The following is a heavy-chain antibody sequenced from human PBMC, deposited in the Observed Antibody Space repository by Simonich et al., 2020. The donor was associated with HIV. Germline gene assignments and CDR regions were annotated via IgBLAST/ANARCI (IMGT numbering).Heavy chain of an antibody. V-gene: IGHV3-21*05. J-gene: IGHJ4*02. D-gene: IGHD3-3*01. CDR3: ARDLRIFGVVSPPDY. CDR2: ISSSSNYI. Sequence: EGQLVEFGGGLVKPGGSLRLSCAASGFTFSSYTMNWGRQAPGRGCGWGSMISSSSNYISYADSVKGRFTISRDNAKNSLYLQMNSLRAEDTAVYYCARDLRIFGVVSPPDYWGQGTLVTVSS. CDR1: GFTFSSYT.